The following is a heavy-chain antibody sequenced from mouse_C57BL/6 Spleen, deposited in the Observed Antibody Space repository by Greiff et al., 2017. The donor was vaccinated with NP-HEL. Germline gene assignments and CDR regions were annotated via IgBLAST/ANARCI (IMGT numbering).Heavy chain of an antibody. CDR1: GYTFTEYT. CDR2: FYPGSGSI. V-gene: IGHV1-62-2*01. CDR3: ARHEEESLTTVVAHFDY. Sequence: VKLQESGAELVKPGASVKLSCKASGYTFTEYTIHWVKQRSGQGLEWIGWFYPGSGSIKYNEKFKDKATLTADKSSSTVYMELSRLTSEDSAVYFCARHEEESLTTVVAHFDYWGQGTTLTVSS. J-gene: IGHJ2*01. D-gene: IGHD1-1*01.